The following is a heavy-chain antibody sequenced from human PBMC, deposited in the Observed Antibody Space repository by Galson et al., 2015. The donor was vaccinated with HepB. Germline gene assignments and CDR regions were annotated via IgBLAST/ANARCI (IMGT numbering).Heavy chain of an antibody. J-gene: IGHJ4*02. CDR1: GFSFSIYG. V-gene: IGHV3-30*18. CDR3: AKQEAGVDY. D-gene: IGHD6-13*01. CDR2: ISYDGSNE. Sequence: SLRLSCAASGFSFSIYGMNWVRQAPDKGLEWVATISYDGSNEHYADSVKGRFTISRDNSKNTLYLQMNSLRTEDTGVYYCAKQEAGVDYWSQGTLVTVSS.